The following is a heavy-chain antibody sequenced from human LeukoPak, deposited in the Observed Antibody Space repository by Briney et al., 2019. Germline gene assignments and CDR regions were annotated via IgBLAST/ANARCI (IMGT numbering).Heavy chain of an antibody. CDR3: AKDSMTTVTTWGLFDY. CDR1: GFTFSSYA. V-gene: IGHV3-23*01. CDR2: ISGSGGST. Sequence: GGSLRLSCAASGFTFSSYAMSWVRQAPGKGLEWVPAISGSGGSTYYADSVKGRFTISRDNSKNTLYLQTNSLRAEDTAVYYCAKDSMTTVTTWGLFDYWGQGTLVTVSS. D-gene: IGHD4-17*01. J-gene: IGHJ4*02.